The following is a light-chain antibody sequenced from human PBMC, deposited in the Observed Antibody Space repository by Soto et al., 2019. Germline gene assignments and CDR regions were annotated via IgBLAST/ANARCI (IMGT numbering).Light chain of an antibody. Sequence: QSVLTQPASVSGSPGQSITISCTGTSSDVGGYNYVSWYQQLPGKAPKLMIYDVNNRPSGVSNRFSGSKSGNTASLTISGLQEEDEADYYCSSYTGSSTFVFGTGTKLTVL. CDR3: SSYTGSSTFV. CDR1: SSDVGGYNY. V-gene: IGLV2-14*01. J-gene: IGLJ1*01. CDR2: DVN.